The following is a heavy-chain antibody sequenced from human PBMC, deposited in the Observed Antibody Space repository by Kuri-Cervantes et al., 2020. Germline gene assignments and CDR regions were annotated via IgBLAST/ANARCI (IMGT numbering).Heavy chain of an antibody. Sequence: SGPTLVKPTQTLTLTCTFSGFSLSTSGVGVGWIRQPPGKGLEWIGEINHSGSTNYNPSLKSRVTISVDTSKNQFSLKLSSVTAADTAVYYCARAGRYYYGSGSLPLDYWGQGTLVTVSS. D-gene: IGHD3-10*01. CDR2: INHSGST. V-gene: IGHV4-39*07. CDR1: GFSLSTSGVG. CDR3: ARAGRYYYGSGSLPLDY. J-gene: IGHJ4*02.